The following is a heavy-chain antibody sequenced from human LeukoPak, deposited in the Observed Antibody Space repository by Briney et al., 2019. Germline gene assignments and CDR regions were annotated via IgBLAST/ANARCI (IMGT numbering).Heavy chain of an antibody. J-gene: IGHJ1*01. CDR3: ARGQGVLRSYRALNEYFQH. CDR2: IYTSGST. Sequence: PSETLSLTCTVSGGSISSYYWSWIRQPAGKGLEWIGRIYTSGSTNYNPSLKSRVSISVDTSKNQFSLKLSSVTAADTAVYYCARGQGVLRSYRALNEYFQHWGQGTLVTVSS. D-gene: IGHD3-10*01. V-gene: IGHV4-4*07. CDR1: GGSISSYY.